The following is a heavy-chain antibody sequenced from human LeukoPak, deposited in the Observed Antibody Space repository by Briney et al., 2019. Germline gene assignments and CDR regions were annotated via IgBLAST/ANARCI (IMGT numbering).Heavy chain of an antibody. V-gene: IGHV3-48*03. CDR1: GFTFSSYE. D-gene: IGHD6-19*01. CDR3: ARVQGGGYRAADY. Sequence: TGGSLRLSCAASGFTFSSYEMNWVRQAPGKGLEWLSYISSSGSTKYYVDSVKGRFTISRDNSKNTLYLQMNSLRGEDTAMYYCARVQGGGYRAADYWGQGTLVTVSS. CDR2: ISSSGSTK. J-gene: IGHJ4*02.